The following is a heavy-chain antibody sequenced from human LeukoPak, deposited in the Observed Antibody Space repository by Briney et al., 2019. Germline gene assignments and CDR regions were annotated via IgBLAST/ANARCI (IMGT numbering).Heavy chain of an antibody. CDR2: IYASGST. Sequence: PSETLSLTCTVSGGSISNYYGSWIRQPAGMGLEWIGRIYASGSTHYNPSLKSRVTMSVDTSNNQFSLNLSSVTAADTAVYYCARTSARGAQFDYWGQGSLVTVSS. J-gene: IGHJ4*02. D-gene: IGHD3-10*01. V-gene: IGHV4-4*07. CDR3: ARTSARGAQFDY. CDR1: GGSISNYY.